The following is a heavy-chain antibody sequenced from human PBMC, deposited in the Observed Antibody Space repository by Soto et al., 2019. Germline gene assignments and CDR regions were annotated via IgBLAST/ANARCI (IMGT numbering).Heavy chain of an antibody. CDR1: GFTFSSYS. CDR2: ISSSSSYI. CDR3: ARDFVGSSRHNWFDP. Sequence: PGGSLRLSCAASGFTFSSYSMNWVRQAPGKGLEWVSSISSSSSYIYYADSVKGRFTISRDNAKNSLYLQMNSLRAEDTAVYYCARDFVGSSRHNWFDPWGQGTLVTVSS. D-gene: IGHD1-26*01. J-gene: IGHJ5*02. V-gene: IGHV3-21*01.